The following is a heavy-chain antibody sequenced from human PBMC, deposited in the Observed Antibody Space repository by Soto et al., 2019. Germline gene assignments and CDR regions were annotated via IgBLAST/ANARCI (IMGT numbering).Heavy chain of an antibody. J-gene: IGHJ6*03. D-gene: IGHD3-10*01. CDR2: IWYDGSNK. V-gene: IGHV3-33*01. CDR3: ARDPRVVQPLHYYGSGSYKSQDPPKKNYYYYYMDV. CDR1: GFTFSSYG. Sequence: GGSLRLSCAASGFTFSSYGMHWVRQAPGKGLEWVAVIWYDGSNKYYADSVKGRFTISRDNSKNTLYLQMNSLRAEDTAVYYFARDPRVVQPLHYYGSGSYKSQDPPKKNYYYYYMDVWGKGTTVTVSS.